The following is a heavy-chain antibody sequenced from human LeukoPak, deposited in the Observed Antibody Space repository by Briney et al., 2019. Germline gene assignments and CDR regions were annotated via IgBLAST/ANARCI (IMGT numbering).Heavy chain of an antibody. CDR3: ARDFFGDY. J-gene: IGHJ4*02. CDR2: ISAYNGNT. V-gene: IGHV1-18*04. Sequence: ASVKVSCKASGYTFTGYYMHWVRQAPGQGLEWMGWISAYNGNTNYAQKLQGRVTMTTDTSTSTAYMELRSLRSDDTAVYYCARDFFGDYWGQGTLVTVSS. CDR1: GYTFTGYY. D-gene: IGHD3-10*01.